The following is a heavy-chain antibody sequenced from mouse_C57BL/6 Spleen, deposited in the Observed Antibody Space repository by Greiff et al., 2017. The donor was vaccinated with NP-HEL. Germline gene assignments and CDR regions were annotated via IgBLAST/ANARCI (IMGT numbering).Heavy chain of an antibody. J-gene: IGHJ2*01. Sequence: VQLQQPGAELVKPGASVKLSCKASGYTFTSYWMHWVKQRPGQGLEWIGMIHPISGSTNYNEKFKSKATLTVDKSSSTAYMQLSSLTSEDSAVYYCAGATVVATYDYWGQGTTLTVSS. CDR2: IHPISGST. CDR1: GYTFTSYW. CDR3: AGATVVATYDY. D-gene: IGHD1-1*01. V-gene: IGHV1-64*01.